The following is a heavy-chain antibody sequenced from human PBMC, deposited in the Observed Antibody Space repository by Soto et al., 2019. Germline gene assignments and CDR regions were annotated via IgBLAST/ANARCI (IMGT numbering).Heavy chain of an antibody. CDR3: ARDYDSSGYPRYYFDY. CDR1: GFTFSSYG. V-gene: IGHV3-33*01. J-gene: IGHJ4*02. D-gene: IGHD3-22*01. CDR2: IWYDGSNK. Sequence: QVQLVESGGGVVQPGRSLRLSCAASGFTFSSYGIHWVRQAPGKGLEWVAVIWYDGSNKYYADSVKCRFTISRDNSKNTLYLQMNSLRAEDTAVYYCARDYDSSGYPRYYFDYWGQGTLVTVSS.